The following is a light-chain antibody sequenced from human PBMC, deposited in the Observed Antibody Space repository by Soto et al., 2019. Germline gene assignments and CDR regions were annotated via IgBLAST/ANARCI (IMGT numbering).Light chain of an antibody. CDR1: QRISKW. CDR2: DAS. CDR3: QQYESYSRT. Sequence: EIQMTQSPSTVSASVGDRSTITCRASQRISKWLAWFQQKPGKAPKLLIYDASTLESGVPSRFSGGGSETEFTLTISGLQPDDFATYICQQYESYSRTFGQGTQVDIK. J-gene: IGKJ1*01. V-gene: IGKV1-5*01.